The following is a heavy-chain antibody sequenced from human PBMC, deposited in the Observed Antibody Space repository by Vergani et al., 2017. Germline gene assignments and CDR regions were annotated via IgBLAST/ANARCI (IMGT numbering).Heavy chain of an antibody. Sequence: EVQLLQSGGGVIQPGGSVRLSCAASGFTFSACPMTWVRQAPGKGLEWVSAISGSGGSTYYADSVKGRFTISRDNSKNTLYLQMNSLRAEDTAVYYCAKVGYDFWSGYYYYMDVWGKGTTVTVSS. CDR2: ISGSGGST. CDR3: AKVGYDFWSGYYYYMDV. V-gene: IGHV3-23*01. J-gene: IGHJ6*03. D-gene: IGHD3-3*01. CDR1: GFTFSACP.